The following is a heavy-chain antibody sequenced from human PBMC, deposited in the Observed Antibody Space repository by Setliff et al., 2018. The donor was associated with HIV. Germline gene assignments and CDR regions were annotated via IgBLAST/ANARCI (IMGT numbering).Heavy chain of an antibody. CDR3: ARPGPPYVPSQVLPFDS. J-gene: IGHJ4*02. V-gene: IGHV4-34*01. Sequence: PSETLSLTCAVYGGSFSAYYWSWIRQPPGKGLEWIGEINHSGHAYYNPSLESRVSISVDTSKNQFSLKMTSVTAADTAVYYRARPGPPYVPSQVLPFDSWGQGLLVTVSS. CDR2: INHSGHA. D-gene: IGHD3-16*01. CDR1: GGSFSAYY.